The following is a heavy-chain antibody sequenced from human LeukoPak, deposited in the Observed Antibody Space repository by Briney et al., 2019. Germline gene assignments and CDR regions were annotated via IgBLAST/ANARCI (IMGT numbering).Heavy chain of an antibody. Sequence: SETLSLTCTVSGGSISSSSYYWGWIRQPPGKGLEWIGSIYYSGSTHYNPSLKSRVTISVDSSKNQFSLKLSSVTAADTAVYYCAREGSTSCYHYWGQGTLVTVSS. J-gene: IGHJ4*02. CDR2: IYYSGST. V-gene: IGHV4-39*07. CDR1: GGSISSSSYY. D-gene: IGHD2-2*01. CDR3: AREGSTSCYHY.